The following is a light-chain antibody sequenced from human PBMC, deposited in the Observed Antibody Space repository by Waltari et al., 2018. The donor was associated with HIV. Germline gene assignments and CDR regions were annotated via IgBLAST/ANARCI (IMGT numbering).Light chain of an antibody. V-gene: IGLV2-23*01. CDR1: SRAVASYNL. J-gene: IGLJ2*01. CDR3: CSYAGSSTRVV. CDR2: EGS. Sequence: QPALPQPASVCASPGPSITISCTRTSRAVASYNLASWYQQPPGKAPKHMIYEGSKRPSGVSNRFSGSKSGNTASLTISGLQAEDEAEYYCCSYAGSSTRVVFGGGTKLTVL.